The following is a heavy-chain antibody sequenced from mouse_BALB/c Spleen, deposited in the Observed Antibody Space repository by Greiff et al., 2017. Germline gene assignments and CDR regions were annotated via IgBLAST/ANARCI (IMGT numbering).Heavy chain of an antibody. CDR1: GFSLTSYD. CDR3: VRGGDSSGPFAY. V-gene: IGHV2-9-2*01. J-gene: IGHJ3*01. CDR2: IWTGGGT. D-gene: IGHD3-2*01. Sequence: ESGPGLVAPSQSLSITCTVSGFSLTSYDISWIRQPPGKGLEWLGVIWTGGGTNYNSAFMSRLSISKDNSKSQVFLKMNSLQTDDTAIYYCVRGGDSSGPFAYWGQGTLVTVSA.